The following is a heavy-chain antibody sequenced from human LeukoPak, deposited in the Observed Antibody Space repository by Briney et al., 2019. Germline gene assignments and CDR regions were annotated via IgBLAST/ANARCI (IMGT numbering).Heavy chain of an antibody. CDR2: ISYDGSNT. V-gene: IGHV3-30*03. CDR3: ARLPLTERRHFDY. D-gene: IGHD5-24*01. J-gene: IGHJ4*02. CDR1: GFTFSSYG. Sequence: GGSLRLSCAASGFTFSSYGMHWVRQAPGKGLEWVAVISYDGSNTYYADSVKGRFTISRDNSKNMLYLQMNSLRAEDTAVYYCARLPLTERRHFDYWGQGILVTVSS.